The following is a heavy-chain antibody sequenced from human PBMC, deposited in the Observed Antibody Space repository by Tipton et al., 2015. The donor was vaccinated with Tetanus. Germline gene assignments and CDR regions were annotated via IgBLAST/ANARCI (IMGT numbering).Heavy chain of an antibody. V-gene: IGHV4-61*05. CDR1: GVSMRSSTYF. CDR3: ATVGLVTASVKY. CDR2: TYYSGST. J-gene: IGHJ4*01. Sequence: GLVKPSETLSLTCAVSGVSMRSSTYFWGWIRQPPGKGLEWIGYTYYSGSTGYNPSLKSRVTISIDSSKNQFSLKLTSVTAADTAVYYCATVGLVTASVKYWGQGTLVTVSS. D-gene: IGHD2-21*02.